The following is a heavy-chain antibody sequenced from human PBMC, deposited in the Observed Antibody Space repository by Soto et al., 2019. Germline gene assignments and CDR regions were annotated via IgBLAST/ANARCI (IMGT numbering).Heavy chain of an antibody. CDR1: GGTFSSYA. CDR3: ARGNEIDTAMEYYYYYGMDV. D-gene: IGHD5-18*01. Sequence: ASVKVSCKASGGTFSSYAISWVRQAPGQGLEWMGGIIPIFGTANYAQKFQGRVTITADESTGTAYMELSSLRSEDTAVYYCARGNEIDTAMEYYYYYGMDVWGQGTTVTVSS. V-gene: IGHV1-69*13. CDR2: IIPIFGTA. J-gene: IGHJ6*02.